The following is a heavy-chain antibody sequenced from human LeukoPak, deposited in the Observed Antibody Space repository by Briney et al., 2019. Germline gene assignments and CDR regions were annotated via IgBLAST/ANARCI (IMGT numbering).Heavy chain of an antibody. Sequence: PSGTLSLTCAVSGGSISSSDWWSWVRQPPGKGLEWIGEFYHSGSTNYNPSLKSRATISVDKSKNQFSLKLTSVTAADTAVYYCARSPFYGNLTGRNHLDYWGQGTLVTVSS. D-gene: IGHD3-9*01. CDR2: FYHSGST. CDR1: GGSISSSDW. J-gene: IGHJ4*02. CDR3: ARSPFYGNLTGRNHLDY. V-gene: IGHV4-4*02.